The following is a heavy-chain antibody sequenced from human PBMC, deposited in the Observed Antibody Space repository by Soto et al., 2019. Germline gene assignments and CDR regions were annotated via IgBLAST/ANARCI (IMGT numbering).Heavy chain of an antibody. CDR3: VRHGNGTPFYFDF. Sequence: EVQLVQSGAEVKKPGESLRLSCQGSGYRFINHWISWVRQMPGKGLEWVGRIDPSDSYTVYSPSFQGHVTISIDTAINTAFLEWRSLQASDTAMYYCVRHGNGTPFYFDFWRRGTLVPVSS. CDR1: GYRFINHW. J-gene: IGHJ4*02. V-gene: IGHV5-10-1*03. D-gene: IGHD1-1*01. CDR2: IDPSDSYT.